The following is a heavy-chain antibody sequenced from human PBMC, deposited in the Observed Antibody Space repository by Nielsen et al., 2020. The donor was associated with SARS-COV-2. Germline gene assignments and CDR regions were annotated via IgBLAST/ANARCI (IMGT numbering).Heavy chain of an antibody. J-gene: IGHJ4*02. D-gene: IGHD3-9*01. CDR2: IYYSGST. V-gene: IGHV4-59*04. CDR3: ARQNGYDILTGYPYYFDY. Sequence: SETLSLTCTVSGGSISSYYWSWIRQPPGKGLEWIGYIYYSGSTYYNPSLKSRVTISVDTSKNQFSLKLSSVTAADTAVYYCARQNGYDILTGYPYYFDYWGQGTLVTVSS. CDR1: GGSISSYY.